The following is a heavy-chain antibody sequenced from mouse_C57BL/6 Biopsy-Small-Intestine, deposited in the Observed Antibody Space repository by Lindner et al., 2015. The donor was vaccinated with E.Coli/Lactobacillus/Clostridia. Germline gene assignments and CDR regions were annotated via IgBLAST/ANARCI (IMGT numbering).Heavy chain of an antibody. CDR3: ARSYTYYSYDEGYAMDY. J-gene: IGHJ4*01. CDR1: GFTFSDYG. CDR2: ISSGSSTI. D-gene: IGHD2-12*01. V-gene: IGHV5-17*01. Sequence: VQLQESGGGLVKPGGSRKLSCAASGFTFSDYGMNWVRQAPEKGLEWVAYISSGSSTIYYADTVKGRFTISRDNAKNTLFLQMTSLRSEDTAMYYCARSYTYYSYDEGYAMDYWGQGTSVTVSS.